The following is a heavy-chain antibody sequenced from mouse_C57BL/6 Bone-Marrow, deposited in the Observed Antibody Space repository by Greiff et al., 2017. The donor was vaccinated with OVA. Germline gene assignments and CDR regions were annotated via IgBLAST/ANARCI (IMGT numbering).Heavy chain of an antibody. CDR2: ISSGSSTI. D-gene: IGHD1-1*01. V-gene: IGHV5-17*01. CDR1: GFTFSDYG. Sequence: EVQVVESGGGLVKPGGSLKLSCAASGFTFSDYGMHWVRQAPEKGLEWVAYISSGSSTIYYADTVKGRFTISRDNAKNTLFLQMTSLRSEDTAMYYGARETTVVALPPDDWGQGTTLTVSS. J-gene: IGHJ2*01. CDR3: ARETTVVALPPDD.